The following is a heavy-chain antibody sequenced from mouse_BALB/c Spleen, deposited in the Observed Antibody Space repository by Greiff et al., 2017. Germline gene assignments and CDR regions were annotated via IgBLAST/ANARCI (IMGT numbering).Heavy chain of an antibody. V-gene: IGHV1-4*02. CDR2: INPSSGYT. D-gene: IGHD2-1*01. J-gene: IGHJ2*01. CDR1: GYTFTSYT. CDR3: ARGEVIYFDY. Sequence: QVQLQQSAAELARPGASVKMSCKASGYTFTSYTMHWVKQRPGQGLEWIGYINPSSGYTEYNQKFKDKTTLTADKSSSTAYMQLSSLTSEDSAVYYCARGEVIYFDYWGQGTTLTVSS.